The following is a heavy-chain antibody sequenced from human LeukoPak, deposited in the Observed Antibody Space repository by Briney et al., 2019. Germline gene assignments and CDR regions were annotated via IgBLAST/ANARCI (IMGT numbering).Heavy chain of an antibody. V-gene: IGHV3-23*01. CDR2: LSANGHNT. J-gene: IGHJ4*02. CDR3: AKQDIVVVPATLFFKTDFDF. CDR1: GFPFGNYA. Sequence: PGGSLRLSCVASGFPFGNYAMSWVRQAPGKGLEWVSSLSANGHNTYYADSVKGRFTISRDNSVSTLYLQMSSLSAEDTAVYYCAKQDIVVVPATLFFKTDFDFWGQGTLVTVSS. D-gene: IGHD2-2*01.